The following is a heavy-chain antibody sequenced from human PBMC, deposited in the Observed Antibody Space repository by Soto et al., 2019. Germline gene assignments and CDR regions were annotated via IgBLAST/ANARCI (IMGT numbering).Heavy chain of an antibody. CDR2: IKQDGSDK. D-gene: IGHD6-25*01. Sequence: EVELVESGGGLVQPGGSLRLSCAASGFTLSNYWMSWGRQAPGKGLEWVANIKQDGSDKYYLDSVKGRFTISRDNAKNSLFLQMNSLRVEDTAVYYCARGSGSIDYWGQGTLVTVSS. V-gene: IGHV3-7*04. J-gene: IGHJ4*02. CDR3: ARGSGSIDY. CDR1: GFTLSNYW.